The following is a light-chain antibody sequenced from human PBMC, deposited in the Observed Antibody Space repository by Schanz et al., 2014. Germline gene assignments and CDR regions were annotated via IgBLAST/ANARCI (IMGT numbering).Light chain of an antibody. J-gene: IGKJ4*01. CDR3: QQYYSTPPT. CDR2: WAS. CDR1: QSVLYSSNNKNY. Sequence: DIVMTQSPDSLAVSLGDRVTINCKSSQSVLYSSNNKNYLAWYQQKSGQPPKLLIYWASTRESGVPDRFSGSGSGTDFTLTISSLQAEDVAVYYCQQYYSTPPTFGGGTKVEIK. V-gene: IGKV4-1*01.